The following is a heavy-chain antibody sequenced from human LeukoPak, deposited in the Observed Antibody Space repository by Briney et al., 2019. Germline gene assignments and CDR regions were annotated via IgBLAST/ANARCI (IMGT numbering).Heavy chain of an antibody. CDR2: INHSGST. D-gene: IGHD3-10*01. V-gene: IGHV4-34*01. CDR1: GGSFSGYY. J-gene: IGHJ4*02. Sequence: SETLSLTCAVYGGSFSGYYWSWIRQPPGKGLEWIGEINHSGSTNYNPSLKSRVTISVDTSKNQFSLKLSSVTAADTAVYYCADLTYYYGSGSSNWGQGTLVTVSS. CDR3: ADLTYYYGSGSSN.